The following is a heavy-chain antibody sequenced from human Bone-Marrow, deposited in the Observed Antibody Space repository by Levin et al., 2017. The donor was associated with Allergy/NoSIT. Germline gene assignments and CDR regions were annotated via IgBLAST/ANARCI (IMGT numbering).Heavy chain of an antibody. Sequence: KISCKASGGTFSSYAISWVRQAPGQGLEWMGGIIPIFGTANYAQKFQGRVTITADESTSTAYMELSSLRSEDTAVYYCASEPHDYYDSSGYYRDWGQGTLVTVSS. V-gene: IGHV1-69*01. D-gene: IGHD3-22*01. CDR3: ASEPHDYYDSSGYYRD. CDR2: IIPIFGTA. J-gene: IGHJ4*02. CDR1: GGTFSSYA.